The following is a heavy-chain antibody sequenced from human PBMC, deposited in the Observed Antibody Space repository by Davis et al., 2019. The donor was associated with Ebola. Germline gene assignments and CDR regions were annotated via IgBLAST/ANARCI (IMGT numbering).Heavy chain of an antibody. CDR2: ISAYNGNT. CDR3: ARARYCSSTSCSSTRRNWFDP. J-gene: IGHJ5*02. V-gene: IGHV1-18*01. CDR1: GYTFTSYG. Sequence: ASVKVSCKASGYTFTSYGISWVRQAPGQGLEWMGWISAYNGNTNYAQKLQGRVTMTTDTSTSTAYMELRSLRSDDTAVYYCARARYCSSTSCSSTRRNWFDPWGQGTLVTVSS. D-gene: IGHD2-2*01.